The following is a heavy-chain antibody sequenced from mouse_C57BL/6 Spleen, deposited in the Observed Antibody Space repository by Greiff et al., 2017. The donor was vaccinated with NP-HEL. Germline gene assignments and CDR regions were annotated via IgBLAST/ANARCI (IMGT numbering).Heavy chain of an antibody. V-gene: IGHV1-50*01. J-gene: IGHJ4*01. Sequence: QVQLQQPGAELVKPGASVKLSCKASGYTFTSYWMQWVKQRPGQGLEWIGEIDPSDSSTNYNQKFKGKATLTVDTSSSTAYMQLSSLTSEDSAVYYCARSEAPMDYWGQGTSVTVSS. CDR3: ARSEAPMDY. CDR2: IDPSDSST. CDR1: GYTFTSYW.